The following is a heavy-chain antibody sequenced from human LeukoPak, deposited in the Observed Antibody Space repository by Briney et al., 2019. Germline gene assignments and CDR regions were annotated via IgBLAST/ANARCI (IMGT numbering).Heavy chain of an antibody. Sequence: ASVKVSCKASGYTFTSYGISWVRQAPGQGLEWMGWISAYNGNTNYAQKLQGRVTMTTDTSTSTAYMELRSLRSDDTAVYYCARDRGPYCSSTSCYTNFGYWGQGTLVTVSS. CDR1: GYTFTSYG. V-gene: IGHV1-18*01. J-gene: IGHJ4*02. CDR2: ISAYNGNT. CDR3: ARDRGPYCSSTSCYTNFGY. D-gene: IGHD2-2*02.